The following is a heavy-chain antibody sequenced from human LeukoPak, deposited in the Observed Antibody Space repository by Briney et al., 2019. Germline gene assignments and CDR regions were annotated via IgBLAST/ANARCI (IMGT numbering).Heavy chain of an antibody. CDR3: AREGGSTAGPAVYDY. J-gene: IGHJ4*02. Sequence: ASVKVSCKASGYAFTGYYMHWVRQAPGQGLEWMGRINPNSGGTNYAQKFQGRVTMTRDTSISTAYMELSRLRSDETAVFYCAREGGSTAGPAVYDYWGQGTLVTVSS. CDR1: GYAFTGYY. CDR2: INPNSGGT. D-gene: IGHD6-13*01. V-gene: IGHV1-2*06.